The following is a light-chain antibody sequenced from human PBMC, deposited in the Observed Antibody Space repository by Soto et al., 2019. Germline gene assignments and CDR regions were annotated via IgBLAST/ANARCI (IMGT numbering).Light chain of an antibody. CDR2: GAS. CDR3: QQYDNWPPYT. V-gene: IGKV3-15*01. J-gene: IGKJ2*01. CDR1: HSVSSN. Sequence: EIVLAQSPATRSVSPGDRATLSCRASHSVSSNLAWYQQKPGQALRLLIYGASTRATDIPARFSSSGAGTEFTLTISSLQSEDFAVYYCQQYDNWPPYTFGQGTKLEIK.